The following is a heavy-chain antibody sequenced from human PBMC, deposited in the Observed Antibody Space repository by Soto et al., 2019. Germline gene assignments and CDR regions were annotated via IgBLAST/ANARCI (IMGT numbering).Heavy chain of an antibody. V-gene: IGHV1-69*01. Sequence: QVQLVQSGAEVKTPGSSVKVSCKASGGTFSNYAISWVRQAPGQGLEWMGGIIPIFDTADYAQRFQGRVTITADESTSTAYLELSSLTSGDTAVYCCARDMIPAAISYRYYALDVWGQGTTVTVSS. CDR2: IIPIFDTA. D-gene: IGHD2-2*01. CDR3: ARDMIPAAISYRYYALDV. J-gene: IGHJ6*02. CDR1: GGTFSNYA.